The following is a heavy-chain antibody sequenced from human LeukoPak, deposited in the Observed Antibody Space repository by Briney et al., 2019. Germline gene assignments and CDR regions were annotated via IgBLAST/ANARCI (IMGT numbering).Heavy chain of an antibody. Sequence: PGGSLRLSCAASGFGFSDYSMNWVRQAPGKGLEWISYVGIDSGNTNYADSVKSRFTISGDKAKNSLYLQMNSLRVEDTAVYYCARDYKYAFDNWGQGTLVTVSS. CDR3: ARDYKYAFDN. D-gene: IGHD5-24*01. V-gene: IGHV3-48*01. CDR2: VGIDSGNT. CDR1: GFGFSDYS. J-gene: IGHJ4*02.